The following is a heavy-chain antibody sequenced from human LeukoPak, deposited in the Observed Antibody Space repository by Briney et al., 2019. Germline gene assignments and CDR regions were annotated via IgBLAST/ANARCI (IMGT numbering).Heavy chain of an antibody. CDR3: ARSALNNWLDP. D-gene: IGHD6-25*01. Sequence: GESLKISCKGSGYTFTNYWIAWVRQMPGKGLEWMGIIYPGDSDTGYSPSFQGQVTISADKSISTTYLQWTSLKASDTAMYYCARSALNNWLDPWGQGTLVTLSS. V-gene: IGHV5-51*01. J-gene: IGHJ5*02. CDR1: GYTFTNYW. CDR2: IYPGDSDT.